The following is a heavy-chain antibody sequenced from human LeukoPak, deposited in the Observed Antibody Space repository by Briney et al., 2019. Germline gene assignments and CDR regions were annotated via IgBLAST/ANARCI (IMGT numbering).Heavy chain of an antibody. V-gene: IGHV1-46*01. Sequence: ASVKVSCKASEYTFTSYYMHWVRQAPGQGLEWMGIINPSGGSTSYAQKFQGRVTMTRDTSTSTVYMELSSLRSEDTAVYYCARSGRSTYYYDSSGPLDAFDIWGQGTMVTVSS. J-gene: IGHJ3*02. D-gene: IGHD3-22*01. CDR3: ARSGRSTYYYDSSGPLDAFDI. CDR2: INPSGGST. CDR1: EYTFTSYY.